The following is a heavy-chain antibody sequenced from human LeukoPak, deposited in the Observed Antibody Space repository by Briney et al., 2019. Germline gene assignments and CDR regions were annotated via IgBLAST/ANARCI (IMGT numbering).Heavy chain of an antibody. D-gene: IGHD3-10*01. Sequence: SETLSLTCTVSGGSISSSTYYWGWIRQPPGKGLEWIGSIYYSGSTYYNPSLKSRVTISVDTSKNQFSLKLSSVTAADTAVYYCARDLYGSGTHGPQSHWGQGTLVTVSS. CDR3: ARDLYGSGTHGPQSH. V-gene: IGHV4-39*07. CDR2: IYYSGST. J-gene: IGHJ4*02. CDR1: GGSISSSTYY.